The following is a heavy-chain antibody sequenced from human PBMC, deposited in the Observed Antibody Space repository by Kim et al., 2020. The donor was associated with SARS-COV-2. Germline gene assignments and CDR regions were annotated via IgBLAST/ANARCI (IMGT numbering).Heavy chain of an antibody. D-gene: IGHD3-10*01. CDR2: IYYSGST. J-gene: IGHJ4*03. CDR1: GGSFSSCDYY. V-gene: IGHV4-30-4*08. Sequence: SETLSLTCTVSGGSFSSCDYYWIWLRPPPGKGLEGIGYIYYSGSTYYNPSLKSRVTIYVDTYKNQLSLKLSTVTAADTAVYYCARVSDQGEVSYFDYWG. CDR3: ARVSDQGEVSYFDY.